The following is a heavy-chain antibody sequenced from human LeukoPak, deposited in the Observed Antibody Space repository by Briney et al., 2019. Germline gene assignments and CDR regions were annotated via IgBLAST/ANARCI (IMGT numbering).Heavy chain of an antibody. CDR3: ARRIAAAAHNWFDP. CDR1: GGSFSGYY. D-gene: IGHD6-13*01. Sequence: SETLSLTCAVYGGSFSGYYWSWIRQPPGKGLEWIGEINHSGSTNYNPSLKSRVTISVDTSKSQFSLKLSSVTAADTAVYYCARRIAAAAHNWFDPWGQGTLVTVSS. CDR2: INHSGST. J-gene: IGHJ5*02. V-gene: IGHV4-34*01.